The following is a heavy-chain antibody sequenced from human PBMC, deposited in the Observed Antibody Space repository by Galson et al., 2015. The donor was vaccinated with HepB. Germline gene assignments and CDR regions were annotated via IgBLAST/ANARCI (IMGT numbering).Heavy chain of an antibody. J-gene: IGHJ2*01. CDR1: GYTLTELS. CDR3: ATVGRLLWFGERRGYFDL. Sequence: SVKVSCKVSGYTLTELSMHWVRQAPGKGLEWMGGFDPEDGETIYAQKFQGRVTMTEDTSTDTAYMELSSLRSEDTAVYYCATVGRLLWFGERRGYFDLWGCGTLVTVSS. CDR2: FDPEDGET. V-gene: IGHV1-24*01. D-gene: IGHD3-10*01.